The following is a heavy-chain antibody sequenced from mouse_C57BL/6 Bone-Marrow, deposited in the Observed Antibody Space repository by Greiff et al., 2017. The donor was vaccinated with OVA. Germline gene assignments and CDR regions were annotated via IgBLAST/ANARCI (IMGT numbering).Heavy chain of an antibody. V-gene: IGHV1-19*01. J-gene: IGHJ3*01. Sequence: EVQLQQSGPVLVKPGASVKMSCKASGYTFTDYYMNWVKQSHGKSLEWIGVINPYNGGTSYNQKLKGKATLTVDKSSSTAYMELNSLTSEDSAVYYCARLSDGYYNAWFAYWGQGTLVTVSA. CDR3: ARLSDGYYNAWFAY. D-gene: IGHD2-3*01. CDR2: INPYNGGT. CDR1: GYTFTDYY.